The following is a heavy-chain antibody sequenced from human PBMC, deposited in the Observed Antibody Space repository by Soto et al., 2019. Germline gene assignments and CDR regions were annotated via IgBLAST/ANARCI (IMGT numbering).Heavy chain of an antibody. V-gene: IGHV4-31*03. J-gene: IGHJ4*02. D-gene: IGHD6-13*01. CDR3: ARGIAAAGWSDY. CDR1: GGSISSGGYY. CDR2: IYYSGST. Sequence: QVQLQESGPGLVKPSQTLTLVCTVSGGSISSGGYYWSWIRQHPGKGLEWIGYIYYSGSTYYNPSLQSRVTISVDTSKNQFSLKLSSGTAVDTAVYYCARGIAAAGWSDYWGQGTLVTVSS.